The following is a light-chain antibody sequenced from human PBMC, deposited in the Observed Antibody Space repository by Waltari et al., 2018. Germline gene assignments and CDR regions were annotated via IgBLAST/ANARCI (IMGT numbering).Light chain of an antibody. CDR1: QSVSTY. CDR3: QQRQNWPIT. Sequence: EIVLTQSPATLSLSPGESATLSCRASQSVSTYLVWYQQKGGQAPRLLMYDVSHRATGIPARFSGGWSGTDFTLTISSLEPEDFAVYFCQQRQNWPITFGQGTRLEIK. J-gene: IGKJ5*01. CDR2: DVS. V-gene: IGKV3-11*01.